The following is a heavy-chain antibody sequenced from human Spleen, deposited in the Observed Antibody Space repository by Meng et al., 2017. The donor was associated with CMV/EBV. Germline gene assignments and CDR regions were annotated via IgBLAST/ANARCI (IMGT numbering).Heavy chain of an antibody. CDR3: ARDPGSYGPYYFDY. J-gene: IGHJ4*02. CDR1: GCTLSSYS. CDR2: ITSSSSYI. Sequence: EGXMVESGGXLVKPGGSLRLSCVVSGCTLSSYSMNWVRQAPGKGLEWVSSITSSSSYIYYADSVQGRFSVSRDNAKNSLFLQMNTLRAEGTAVYYCARDPGSYGPYYFDYWGQGALVTVAS. D-gene: IGHD5-18*01. V-gene: IGHV3-21*03.